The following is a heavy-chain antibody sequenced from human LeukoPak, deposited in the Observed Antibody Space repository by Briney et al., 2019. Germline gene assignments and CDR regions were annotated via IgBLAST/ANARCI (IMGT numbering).Heavy chain of an antibody. CDR3: AREKRRLVDY. Sequence: PGGSLRLSCAASGLTFNEYTMHWVRQAPGKGLERVSLITHDGGAAFYVDSVRGRFTISRDNSGNSLYLQMDSLRTEDTALYYCAREKRRLVDYWGQGTLVTVSS. CDR2: ITHDGGAA. J-gene: IGHJ4*02. D-gene: IGHD6-25*01. CDR1: GLTFNEYT. V-gene: IGHV3-43*01.